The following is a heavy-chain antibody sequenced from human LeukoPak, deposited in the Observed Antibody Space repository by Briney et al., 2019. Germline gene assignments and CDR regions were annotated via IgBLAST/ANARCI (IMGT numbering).Heavy chain of an antibody. CDR3: ARRSGSYIDY. CDR1: GASISRSNYY. CDR2: IYYSGST. Sequence: SETLSLTCTVSGASISRSNYYWAWIRQPPGKGLEWIGYIYYSGSTYYNPSLKSRVTISVDTSKNQFSLKLSSVTAADTAVYYCARRSGSYIDYWGQGTLVTVSS. J-gene: IGHJ4*02. D-gene: IGHD1-26*01. V-gene: IGHV4-39*01.